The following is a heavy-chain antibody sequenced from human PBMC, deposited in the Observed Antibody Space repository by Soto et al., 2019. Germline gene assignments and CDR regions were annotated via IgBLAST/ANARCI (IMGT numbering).Heavy chain of an antibody. CDR1: GFTFSNYG. V-gene: IGHV3-30*18. Sequence: PVGSLRLSCVGSGFTFSNYGMHWVRQPPGKGLEWVALISDDGDKRYYADYVRGRLIISRDNSKDTLFLQMNSLGPDDTAVYFCAKARVRIVGANSFDYWGQGTPVTVSS. J-gene: IGHJ4*02. CDR3: AKARVRIVGANSFDY. CDR2: ISDDGDKR. D-gene: IGHD1-26*01.